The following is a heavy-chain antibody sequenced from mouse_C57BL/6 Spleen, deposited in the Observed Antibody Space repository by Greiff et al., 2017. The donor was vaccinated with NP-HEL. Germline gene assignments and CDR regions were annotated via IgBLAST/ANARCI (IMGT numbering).Heavy chain of an antibody. V-gene: IGHV8-12*01. D-gene: IGHD3-3*01. CDR1: GFLLSTSVMG. J-gene: IGHJ4*01. Sequence: VTLKVSGPGLLQFSQTLSLTCSFSGFLLSTSVMGVSWIRQPSGKGLEWLAHIYWDDDKRYNPSLKSRLTISKDTSRNQVFLKITSVDTAVTATYYCGRREGWDRGYAMDYWGQGTSVTVSS. CDR3: GRREGWDRGYAMDY. CDR2: IYWDDDK.